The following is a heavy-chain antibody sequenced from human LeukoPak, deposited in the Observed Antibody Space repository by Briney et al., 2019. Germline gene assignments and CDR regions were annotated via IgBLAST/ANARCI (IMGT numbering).Heavy chain of an antibody. D-gene: IGHD5-18*01. V-gene: IGHV4-34*01. J-gene: IGHJ3*02. CDR3: ARPRRGYSYGPGAFDI. CDR1: GGSFSGYY. CDR2: INHSGST. Sequence: KASGTLSLTCAVYGGSFSGYYWSWIRQPPGKGLEWIGEINHSGSTNYNPSLKSRVTISVDTSKNQFSLKLSSVTAADTAVYYCARPRRGYSYGPGAFDIWGQGTMVTVSS.